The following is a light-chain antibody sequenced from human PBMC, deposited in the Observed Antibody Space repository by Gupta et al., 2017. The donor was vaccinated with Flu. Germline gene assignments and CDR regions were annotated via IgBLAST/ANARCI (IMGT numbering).Light chain of an antibody. CDR1: RGNIASKY. V-gene: IGLV6-57*01. CDR2: EDN. Sequence: GTIACTRSRGNIASKYVQWYHQLPCMSPTTVIYEDNKRLLGVPDLVSGSIDRSSNAAFLTISGLKKEDEADYYGQSDDSSKDGVFGGGTELTVL. J-gene: IGLJ3*02. CDR3: QSDDSSKDGV.